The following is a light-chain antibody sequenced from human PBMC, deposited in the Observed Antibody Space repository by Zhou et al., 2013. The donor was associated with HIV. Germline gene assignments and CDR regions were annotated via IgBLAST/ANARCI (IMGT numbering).Light chain of an antibody. CDR3: QQRDNWLT. CDR1: QSSSY. CDR2: GAS. Sequence: DIVLTQSPATLSLSPGDSATLSCRASQSSSYLAWYQQKPGQAPRLLIYGASKRATGTPPRFSGSGSGTDFTLTISSLEPEDFAVYYCQQRDNWLTFGGGTKVEIK. V-gene: IGKV3-11*01. J-gene: IGKJ4*01.